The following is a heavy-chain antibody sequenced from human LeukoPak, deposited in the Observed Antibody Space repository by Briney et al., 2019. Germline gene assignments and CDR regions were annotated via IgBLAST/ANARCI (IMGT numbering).Heavy chain of an antibody. V-gene: IGHV3-21*01. J-gene: IGHJ4*02. CDR2: ISSSSSNI. Sequence: GGSLRLSCAASGFTFSTYTMNWVRQAPGKGLEWVSSISSSSSNIYYADSVKGRFTISRDNAMNSVYLQMNSLRVEDTAAYYCARGYQRPDYWGQGTLITVSS. CDR1: GFTFSTYT. D-gene: IGHD2-2*01. CDR3: ARGYQRPDY.